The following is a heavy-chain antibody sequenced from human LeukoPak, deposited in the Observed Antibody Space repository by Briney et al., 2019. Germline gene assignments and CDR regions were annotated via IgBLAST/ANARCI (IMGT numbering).Heavy chain of an antibody. V-gene: IGHV4-4*02. CDR1: GGSISSSNW. J-gene: IGHJ6*03. D-gene: IGHD2-2*01. CDR2: IYHSGST. CDR3: ARALQERDCSSTSCYLGLGWYYYYYMDV. Sequence: PSETLSLTCAVSGGSISSSNWWSWVRQPPGKGLEWIGEIYHSGSTNYNPSLKSRVTISVDKSKNQFSLKLSSVTAADTAVYYCARALQERDCSSTSCYLGLGWYYYYYMDVWGKGTTVTVSS.